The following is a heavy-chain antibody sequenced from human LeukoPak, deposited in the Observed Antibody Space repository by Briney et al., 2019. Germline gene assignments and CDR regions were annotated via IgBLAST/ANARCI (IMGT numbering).Heavy chain of an antibody. Sequence: GASVKVSCKASGGTFSSYTISWVRQAPGQGLEWMGGIIPIFGTANYAQKFQGRVTITADESTSTAYMELSSLRSEDTAVYYCASDSGDYYDSPGNAFDIWGQGTMVTVSS. CDR1: GGTFSSYT. CDR2: IIPIFGTA. D-gene: IGHD3-22*01. V-gene: IGHV1-69*13. CDR3: ASDSGDYYDSPGNAFDI. J-gene: IGHJ3*02.